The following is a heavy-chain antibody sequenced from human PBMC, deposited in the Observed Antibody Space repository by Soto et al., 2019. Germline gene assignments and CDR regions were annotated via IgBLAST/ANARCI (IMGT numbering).Heavy chain of an antibody. CDR1: GGSISSGGYS. CDR2: IFHSGST. J-gene: IGHJ3*02. D-gene: IGHD1-1*01. V-gene: IGHV4-30-2*01. Sequence: QLQLQESGSGLVKPSQTLSLTCAVSGGSISSGGYSWSWIRQPPGKGLECIGYIFHSGSTYSNPSLKSRVTISVDRSKNHFSLKLSSVTAADTAVYYCARKTGDDAFDIWGQGTMNTVSS. CDR3: ARKTGDDAFDI.